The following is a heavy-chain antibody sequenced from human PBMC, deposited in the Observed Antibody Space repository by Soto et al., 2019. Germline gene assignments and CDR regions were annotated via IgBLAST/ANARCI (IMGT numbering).Heavy chain of an antibody. CDR1: GGTFSSYA. CDR2: LIPIFGTA. D-gene: IGHD3-10*01. CDR3: ARVLGSGSPLAY. J-gene: IGHJ4*02. Sequence: SVKVSCKASGGTFSSYAISWVRQAPGQGLEWMGGLIPIFGTANYAQKFQGRVTITADESTSTAYMGLSSLRSEDTAVYYCARVLGSGSPLAYWGQGTFVTVSS. V-gene: IGHV1-69*13.